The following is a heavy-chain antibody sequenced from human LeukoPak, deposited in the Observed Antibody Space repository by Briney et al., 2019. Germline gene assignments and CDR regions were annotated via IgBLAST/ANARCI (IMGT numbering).Heavy chain of an antibody. CDR1: GFTFSSYS. CDR2: ISSSSSYI. CDR3: ARAMTTVTSYYFDY. J-gene: IGHJ4*02. Sequence: PGGSLRLSCAASGFTFSSYSMHWVRQAPGKGLEWVSAISSSSSYIYYADSVKGRFTISRDNAKNSLYLQMNSLRAEDTAVYYCARAMTTVTSYYFDYWGQGTLVTVSS. D-gene: IGHD4-17*01. V-gene: IGHV3-21*01.